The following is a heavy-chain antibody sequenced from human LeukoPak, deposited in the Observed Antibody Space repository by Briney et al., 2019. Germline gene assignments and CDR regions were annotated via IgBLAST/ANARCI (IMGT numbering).Heavy chain of an antibody. V-gene: IGHV3-23*01. CDR2: ISGSGGST. CDR3: ARVRRDGYNLDY. J-gene: IGHJ4*02. D-gene: IGHD5-24*01. CDR1: GFTFSSYA. Sequence: GGSLRLSCAASGFTFSSYAMSWVRQAPGKGLEWVSAISGSGGSTYYADSVKGRFTISRDNSKNTLYLQMNSLRAEDTAVYYCARVRRDGYNLDYWGQGTLVTVSS.